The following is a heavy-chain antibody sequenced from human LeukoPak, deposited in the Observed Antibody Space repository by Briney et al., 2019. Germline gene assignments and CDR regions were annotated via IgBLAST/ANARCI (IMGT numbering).Heavy chain of an antibody. V-gene: IGHV1-69*06. D-gene: IGHD1-26*01. J-gene: IGHJ4*02. Sequence: SVKVSCKASGGTFSSYSISWVRQAPGQGLEWMGGIIPVFGTANYAQKFQGRVTITADKSTSTAYMELSSLRSEDRAVYYCARGVVGANYYWGQGTLVTVSS. CDR3: ARGVVGANYY. CDR2: IIPVFGTA. CDR1: GGTFSSYS.